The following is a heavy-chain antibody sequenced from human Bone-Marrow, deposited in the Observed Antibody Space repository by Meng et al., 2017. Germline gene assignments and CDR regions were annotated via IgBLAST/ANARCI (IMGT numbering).Heavy chain of an antibody. CDR3: ARGHPIYGLLYLDY. V-gene: IGHV3-20*04. Sequence: GESLKISCAASGFTFDDYGMGWVRQVPGKGLEWVSGISWNGGKIGYADSVKGRFTISRDNAKNSLYLQMNSLRAEDTAVYYCARGHPIYGLLYLDYWGQGTLVTVSS. CDR1: GFTFDDYG. D-gene: IGHD3-3*01. CDR2: ISWNGGKI. J-gene: IGHJ4*02.